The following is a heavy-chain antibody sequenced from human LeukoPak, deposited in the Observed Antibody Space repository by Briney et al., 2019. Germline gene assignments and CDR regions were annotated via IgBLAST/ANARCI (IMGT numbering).Heavy chain of an antibody. Sequence: ASVKVSCKVSGYTLTELSMHWVRQAPGKGLEWMGGFDPEDGETIYAQKFQGRVTITRNTSISTAYMELSSLRSEDTAVYYFARARVINYYYYYYMDVWGKGTTVTVSS. CDR1: GYTLTELS. V-gene: IGHV1-24*01. J-gene: IGHJ6*03. CDR2: FDPEDGET. CDR3: ARARVINYYYYYYMDV. D-gene: IGHD3-10*01.